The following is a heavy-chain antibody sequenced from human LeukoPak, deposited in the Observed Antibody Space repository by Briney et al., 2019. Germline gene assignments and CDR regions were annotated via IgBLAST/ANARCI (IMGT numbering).Heavy chain of an antibody. J-gene: IGHJ3*02. CDR3: ARTVEMATIASDAFDI. V-gene: IGHV3-30*03. CDR2: ISYDGSNK. CDR1: GFTLSSYD. D-gene: IGHD5-24*01. Sequence: PGGSLRLSCAASGFTLSSYDMHWVRQAPGKGLEWVAVISYDGSNKYYADSVKGRFTISRDNAKNSLYLQMNSLRAEDTALYYCARTVEMATIASDAFDIWGQGTMVTVSS.